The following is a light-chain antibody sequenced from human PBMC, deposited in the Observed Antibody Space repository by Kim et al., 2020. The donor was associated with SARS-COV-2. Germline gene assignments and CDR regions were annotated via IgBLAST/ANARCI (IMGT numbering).Light chain of an antibody. CDR3: QQYDRSAVYT. J-gene: IGKJ2*01. Sequence: EIVLTQSPGTLSLSPGDRATLSCRASQSVSSSYLAWYQQKPDQAPRLLMYAASSRATGVPDRFSGSGSETDFTLTISRLEPEDFAVYYCQQYDRSAVYTFGQGTKLEI. CDR1: QSVSSSY. V-gene: IGKV3-20*01. CDR2: AAS.